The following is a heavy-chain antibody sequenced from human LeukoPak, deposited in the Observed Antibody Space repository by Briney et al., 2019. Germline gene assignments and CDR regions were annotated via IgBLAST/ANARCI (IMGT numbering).Heavy chain of an antibody. CDR2: ISSSSSYI. J-gene: IGHJ4*02. CDR3: ARDRGNYYDSSGYYDY. D-gene: IGHD3-22*01. Sequence: GGSLRLSCAASEFRLSSYNMNWVRQAPGKGLEWVSSISSSSSYIYYADSVKGRFTISRDNSKNTLYLQMNSLRAEDTAVYYCARDRGNYYDSSGYYDYWGQGTLVTVSS. CDR1: EFRLSSYN. V-gene: IGHV3-21*04.